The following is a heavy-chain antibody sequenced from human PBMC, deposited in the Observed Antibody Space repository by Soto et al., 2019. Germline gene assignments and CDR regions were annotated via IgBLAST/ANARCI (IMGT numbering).Heavy chain of an antibody. CDR1: GGTVGSSG. J-gene: IGHJ4*02. Sequence: GGTVGSSGRHWVRQAPGKGLEWVAVIWYDGSNKYYADSVKGRFTISRDNSKNTLYLQMNSLRAEDTAVYYCTGGVIVNAPSGWGQGTLVTVSS. CDR3: TGGVIVNAPSG. V-gene: IGHV3-33*01. CDR2: IWYDGSNK. D-gene: IGHD3-16*02.